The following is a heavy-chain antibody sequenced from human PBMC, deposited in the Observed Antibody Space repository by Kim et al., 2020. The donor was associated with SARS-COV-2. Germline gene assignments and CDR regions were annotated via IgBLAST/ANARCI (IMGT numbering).Heavy chain of an antibody. D-gene: IGHD2-8*02. CDR3: ARAQVTGGVYNYYYYYYRDV. CDR2: IYYSGST. Sequence: SETLSLTCTVSGGSISSSSYYWGWIRQPPGKGLEWIGSIYYSGSTYYNPSLKSRVTISVDTSKNQFSLKLSSVTAAVTAVYYCARAQVTGGVYNYYYYYYRDVWGKGTTVTVSS. V-gene: IGHV4-39*01. CDR1: GGSISSSSYY. J-gene: IGHJ6*03.